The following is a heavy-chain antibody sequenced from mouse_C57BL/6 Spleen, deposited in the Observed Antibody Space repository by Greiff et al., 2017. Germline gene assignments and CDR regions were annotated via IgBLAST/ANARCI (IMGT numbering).Heavy chain of an antibody. V-gene: IGHV1-63*01. CDR2: IYPGGGYT. J-gene: IGHJ2*01. CDR3: ASGQLGELDY. CDR1: GYTFTNYW. Sequence: QVQLQQSGAELVRPGTSVKMSCKASGYTFTNYWIGWAKQRPGHGLEWIGDIYPGGGYTNYNEKFKGKATLTADKSSSTAYMQFSSLTSEDSAIYYCASGQLGELDYWGQGTTLTVSS. D-gene: IGHD4-1*02.